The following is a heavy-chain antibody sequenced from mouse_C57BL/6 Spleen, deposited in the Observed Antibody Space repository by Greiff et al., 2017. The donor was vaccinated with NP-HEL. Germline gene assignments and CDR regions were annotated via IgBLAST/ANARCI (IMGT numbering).Heavy chain of an antibody. Sequence: EVQLQQSGTVLARPGASVKMSCKTSGYTFTSYWMHWVKQRPGQGLEWIGAIYPGNSDTSYNQKFKGKAKLTAVTSASTAYMELSSLTNEDSAVYYCTNYDGQDYYAMDYWGQGTSVTVSS. D-gene: IGHD1-1*01. CDR1: GYTFTSYW. CDR2: IYPGNSDT. J-gene: IGHJ4*01. V-gene: IGHV1-5*01. CDR3: TNYDGQDYYAMDY.